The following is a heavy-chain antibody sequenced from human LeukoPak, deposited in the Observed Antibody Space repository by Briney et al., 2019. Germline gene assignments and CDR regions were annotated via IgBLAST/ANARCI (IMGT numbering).Heavy chain of an antibody. CDR1: GYTFTSYA. V-gene: IGHV1-3*01. D-gene: IGHD3-10*01. CDR3: AREKAMVRGAIGPLVRWFDP. J-gene: IGHJ5*02. Sequence: ASVKVSCKASGYTFTSYAMHWVRQAPGQRLEWMGWINAGNGNTKYSQKFQGKVTITRDTSASTAYMELSSLRSEDTAVYYCAREKAMVRGAIGPLVRWFDPWGQGTLVTVSS. CDR2: INAGNGNT.